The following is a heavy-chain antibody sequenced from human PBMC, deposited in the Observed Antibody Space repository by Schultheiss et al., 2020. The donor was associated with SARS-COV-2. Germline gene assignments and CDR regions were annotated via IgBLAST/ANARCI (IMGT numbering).Heavy chain of an antibody. CDR2: ISGSGGST. CDR3: ARVQSGSYLLDY. D-gene: IGHD1-26*01. J-gene: IGHJ4*02. Sequence: GGSLRLSCAASGFTFSSYAMSWVRQAPGKGLEWVSAISGSGGSTYYADSVKGRFTISRDNSKNTLYLQMNSLRAEDTAVYYCARVQSGSYLLDYWGQGTLVTVSS. CDR1: GFTFSSYA. V-gene: IGHV3-23*01.